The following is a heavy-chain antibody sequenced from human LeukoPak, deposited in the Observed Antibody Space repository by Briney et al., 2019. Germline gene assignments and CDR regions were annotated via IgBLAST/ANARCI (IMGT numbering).Heavy chain of an antibody. CDR2: ISGSGGST. CDR1: GFTLSSYA. V-gene: IGHV3-23*01. Sequence: GGSLRLSCAASGFTLSSYAMSWVRQAPGKGLEWVSAISGSGGSTYYADSVKGRFTISRDNSKNTLYLQMNSLRAEDTAVYYCAKEGSYSSGWYYFDYWGQGTLVTVSS. CDR3: AKEGSYSSGWYYFDY. D-gene: IGHD6-19*01. J-gene: IGHJ4*02.